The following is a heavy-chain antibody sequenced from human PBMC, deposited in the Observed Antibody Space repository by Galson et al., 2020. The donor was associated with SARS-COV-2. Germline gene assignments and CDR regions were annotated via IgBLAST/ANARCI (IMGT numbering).Heavy chain of an antibody. J-gene: IGHJ6*02. CDR1: GFTFSSYG. Sequence: GESLKISCAASGFTFSSYGMHWVRQAPGKGLEWVAVISYDGSNKYYADSVKCRFTISRDNSKNTLYLQMNSLRDEDTAVYYCAREQYYGSGSYYYYYGMDVWGQGTTVTVSS. CDR3: AREQYYGSGSYYYYYGMDV. V-gene: IGHV3-30*03. D-gene: IGHD3-10*01. CDR2: ISYDGSNK.